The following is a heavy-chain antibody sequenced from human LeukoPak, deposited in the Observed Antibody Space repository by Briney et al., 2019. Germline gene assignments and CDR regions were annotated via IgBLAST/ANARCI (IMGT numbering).Heavy chain of an antibody. V-gene: IGHV3-49*04. CDR3: TTYIVAHRLNGMDV. CDR1: GFTFGDYA. CDR2: IRSKAYGGTT. D-gene: IGHD3-16*02. J-gene: IGHJ6*02. Sequence: PGGSLRLSCTASGFTFGDYAMSWVRQAPGEGLEWVGFIRSKAYGGTTEYAASVKGRFTISRDDSKSIAYLQMNSLKTEDTAVYYCTTYIVAHRLNGMDVWGQGTTVTVSS.